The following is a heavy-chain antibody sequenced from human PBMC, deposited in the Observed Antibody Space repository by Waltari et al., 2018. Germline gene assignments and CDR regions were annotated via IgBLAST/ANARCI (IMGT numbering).Heavy chain of an antibody. CDR2: IRPDGNEK. Sequence: EVPLVESGGGLVQPGGSLRLSCAASGFTFSRYWKSWVRQAPGKGLEWVANIRPDGNEKYYVDSVKGRLTISRDNAKNSLYLQMNSLRVEDTAVYFCARDPSYGAIDYWGQGTLVTVSS. V-gene: IGHV3-7*01. J-gene: IGHJ4*02. CDR1: GFTFSRYW. CDR3: ARDPSYGAIDY. D-gene: IGHD4-17*01.